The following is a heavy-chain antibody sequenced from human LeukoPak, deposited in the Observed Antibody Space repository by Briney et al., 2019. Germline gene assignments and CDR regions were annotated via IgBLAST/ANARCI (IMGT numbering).Heavy chain of an antibody. Sequence: GASVTVSFKASGGTFTSYTISWVRQAPGQGLEWMGRIIPILGMANYAQKFQGRVTITADKSTSTAYMELSSLRSEDTAVYYCASSEEYYYDSSGLMGYWGQGTLVTVS. V-gene: IGHV1-69*02. CDR3: ASSEEYYYDSSGLMGY. D-gene: IGHD3-22*01. CDR1: GGTFTSYT. CDR2: IIPILGMA. J-gene: IGHJ4*02.